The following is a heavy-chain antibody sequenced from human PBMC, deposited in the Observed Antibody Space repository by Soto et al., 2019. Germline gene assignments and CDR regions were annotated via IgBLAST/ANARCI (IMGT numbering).Heavy chain of an antibody. J-gene: IGHJ4*02. CDR2: IYSGGNT. CDR1: GFTVSSNY. Sequence: EVQLVESGGGLIQPGGSLRLSCAASGFTVSSNYMSWVRQAPGKGLEWVSVIYSGGNTYYADSVKGRFTISRDNSKNTLYLQMNSLRAEDTAVYYCARGWAIAARPDYFDYWGQGTLVTVSS. CDR3: ARGWAIAARPDYFDY. D-gene: IGHD6-6*01. V-gene: IGHV3-53*01.